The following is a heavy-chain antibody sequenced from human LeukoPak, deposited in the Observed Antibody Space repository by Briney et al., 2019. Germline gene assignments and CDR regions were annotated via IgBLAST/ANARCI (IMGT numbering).Heavy chain of an antibody. CDR2: ISSSSSYI. CDR3: ARGMIVPRGFDY. CDR1: GFTFSSYS. J-gene: IGHJ4*02. D-gene: IGHD3-22*01. V-gene: IGHV3-21*01. Sequence: KPGGSLRLSCAASGFTFSSYSMNWVRQAPGKGLEWVSSISSSSSYIYYADSVKGRFTISRDNAKNSLYLQMNSLRAEDTAVCYCARGMIVPRGFDYWGQGTLVTVSS.